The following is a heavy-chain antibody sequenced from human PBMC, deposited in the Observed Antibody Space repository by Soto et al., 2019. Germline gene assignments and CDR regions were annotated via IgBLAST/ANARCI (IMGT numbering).Heavy chain of an antibody. D-gene: IGHD3-10*01. CDR1: GYSFTAYY. Sequence: QVQLVQSGADVKKPGASVKVSCKTSGYSFTAYYIHWVRQAPGQGLEWMGWINPNTGGTYYAEKFQSWVTMTRDTSINTVYMELSRLKSDDTAVYFCARDAIRVRGVTVGDFDNWGQGTLVTVSS. V-gene: IGHV1-2*04. CDR3: ARDAIRVRGVTVGDFDN. J-gene: IGHJ4*02. CDR2: INPNTGGT.